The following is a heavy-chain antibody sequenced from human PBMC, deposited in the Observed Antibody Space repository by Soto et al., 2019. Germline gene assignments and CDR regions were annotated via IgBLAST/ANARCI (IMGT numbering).Heavy chain of an antibody. J-gene: IGHJ6*02. CDR1: GYSFTSYW. CDR2: IYPGDSDT. D-gene: IGHD2-8*01. V-gene: IGHV5-51*01. CDR3: ARRIKGCTNGVCYYYYGMDV. Sequence: GESLKISCKGSGYSFTSYWIGWVRQMPGKGLEWMGIIYPGDSDTRYSPSFQGQVTISADKSISTAYLQWSSLKASDTAMYYCARRIKGCTNGVCYYYYGMDVWGQGTTVTV.